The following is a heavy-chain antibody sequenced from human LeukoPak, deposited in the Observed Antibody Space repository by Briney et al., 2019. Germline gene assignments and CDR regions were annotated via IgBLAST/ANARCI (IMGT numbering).Heavy chain of an antibody. J-gene: IGHJ6*02. CDR2: IKEDGREK. CDR1: GFTFGSSW. Sequence: GVSLRLSCATSGFTFGSSWMSWVRQAPGKGLECVANIKEDGREKYYVDSVKGRFTISRDNAKNSLYLQMSSLRAEDTAVYYCARGGGLDVWGQGATVTVSS. CDR3: ARGGGLDV. V-gene: IGHV3-7*01.